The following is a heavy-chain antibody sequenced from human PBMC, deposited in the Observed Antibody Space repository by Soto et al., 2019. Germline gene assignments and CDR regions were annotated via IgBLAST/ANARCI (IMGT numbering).Heavy chain of an antibody. J-gene: IGHJ5*02. Sequence: ASVKVSCKASGYTFTGHYMHWVRQAPGQGLEWMGWINPNSGGTNYAQKFQGWVTMTRDTSISTAYMELSRLRSDDTAVYYCARGHDNQLANNTGFDTLGQGNPVTVSS. CDR2: INPNSGGT. CDR1: GYTFTGHY. CDR3: ARGHDNQLANNTGFDT. D-gene: IGHD2-2*01. V-gene: IGHV1-2*04.